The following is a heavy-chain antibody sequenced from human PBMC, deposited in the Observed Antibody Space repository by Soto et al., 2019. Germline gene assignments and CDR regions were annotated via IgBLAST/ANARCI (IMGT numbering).Heavy chain of an antibody. V-gene: IGHV1-18*01. CDR2: ISGYNGDT. J-gene: IGHJ6*02. CDR1: GGTFSSYG. D-gene: IGHD2-8*01. CDR3: AKNGQPPYYYYGLDV. Sequence: GASVKVSCKASGGTFSSYGISWVRQAPGQGLEWMGWISGYNGDTNYAQKFQGRVSMTIDTSTTTAYMELRSLTSDDTAVYYCAKNGQPPYYYYGLDVWGQGTKVTVSS.